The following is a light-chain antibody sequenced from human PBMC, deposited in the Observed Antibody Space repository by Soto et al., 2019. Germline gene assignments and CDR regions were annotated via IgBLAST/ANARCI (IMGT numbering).Light chain of an antibody. J-gene: IGKJ1*01. CDR1: QSVTSNY. V-gene: IGKV3-20*01. CDR3: QQYGSSQTT. CDR2: GAS. Sequence: IVLTQSRGTLTLSPGERASLSCRSSQSVTSNYLAWYKQKPGQAPRLIFFGASIRATGIPDRFSGSGSGTDFTLTISRMETEELAVYHCQQYGSSQTTFGQGTKGEIK.